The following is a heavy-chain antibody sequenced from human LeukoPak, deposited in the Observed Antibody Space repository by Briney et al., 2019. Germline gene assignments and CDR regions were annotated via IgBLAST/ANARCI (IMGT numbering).Heavy chain of an antibody. D-gene: IGHD7-27*01. CDR1: GGSISSYY. Sequence: SETLSLTCTVSGGSISSYYWSWIRQPAGKGLEWIGRIYTSGSTNCNPSLKSRVTMSVDTSKNQFSLKLSSVTAADTAVYYCARDREAVANWGYDWFDPWGQGTLVTVSS. CDR2: IYTSGST. CDR3: ARDREAVANWGYDWFDP. J-gene: IGHJ5*02. V-gene: IGHV4-4*07.